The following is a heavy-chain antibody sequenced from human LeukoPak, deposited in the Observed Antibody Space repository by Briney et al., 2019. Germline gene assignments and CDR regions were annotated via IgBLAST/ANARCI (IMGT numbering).Heavy chain of an antibody. Sequence: ASVKVSCKASGYTFTSYAMHWVRQAPGQRLEWMGWINAGNGNTKYSQKFQGRVTMTTDTSTSTAYMELRSLRSDDTAVYYCAREYSGSYSTDYWGQGTLVTVSS. CDR2: INAGNGNT. CDR1: GYTFTSYA. V-gene: IGHV1-3*01. CDR3: AREYSGSYSTDY. J-gene: IGHJ4*02. D-gene: IGHD1-26*01.